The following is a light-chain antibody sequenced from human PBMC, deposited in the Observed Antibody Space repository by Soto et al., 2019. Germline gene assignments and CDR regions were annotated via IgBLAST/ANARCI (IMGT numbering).Light chain of an antibody. Sequence: IVMTQSPAPLSVSPGERATLSCRASQSVSSSYLAWYQQPPGQAHRLLIYGASSRAAGIPDRFSGSGSGTDFTLTISRLEPEDFAVYYCQQYGSPPTLGQGTRLEIK. CDR1: QSVSSSY. V-gene: IGKV3-20*01. CDR3: QQYGSPPT. CDR2: GAS. J-gene: IGKJ5*01.